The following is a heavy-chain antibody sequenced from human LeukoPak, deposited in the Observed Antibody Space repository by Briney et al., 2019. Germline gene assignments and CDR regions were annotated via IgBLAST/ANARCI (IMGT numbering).Heavy chain of an antibody. CDR2: IYYSGST. J-gene: IGHJ4*02. Sequence: ASETLSLTCTVSGGSISSGGYYWSWLRQPPGKGLEWIGYIYYSGSTNYNPSLKSRVTISVDTSKNQFSLKLSSVTAADTAVYYCARALSSSYDFDYWGQGTLVTVSS. D-gene: IGHD6-13*01. CDR3: ARALSSSYDFDY. CDR1: GGSISSGGYY. V-gene: IGHV4-61*08.